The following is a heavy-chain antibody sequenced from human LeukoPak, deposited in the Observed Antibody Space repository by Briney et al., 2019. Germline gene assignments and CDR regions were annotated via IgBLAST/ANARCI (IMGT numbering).Heavy chain of an antibody. CDR2: ISYDGSNK. J-gene: IGHJ2*01. Sequence: GGSLRLSCAASGFTFNNYAISWVRQAPGKGLEWVAVISYDGSNKYYADSVKGRFTISRDNSKNTLYLQMNSLRADDTAVYYCARERPDWYFDLWGRGTLVTVSP. CDR1: GFTFNNYA. CDR3: ARERPDWYFDL. V-gene: IGHV3-30*03.